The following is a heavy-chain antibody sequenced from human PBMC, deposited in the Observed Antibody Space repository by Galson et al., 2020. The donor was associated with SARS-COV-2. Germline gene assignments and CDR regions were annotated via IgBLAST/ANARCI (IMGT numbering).Heavy chain of an antibody. CDR1: GESFTYYY. J-gene: IGHJ4*02. CDR2: VNHFGTA. V-gene: IGHV4-34*01. Sequence: SETLSLTCAVYGESFTYYYDWTWIRQTPGKGLQWIGEVNHFGTATYNPSLKSRVTISLDTSKSQFSLIVRSMTAADAGVYYCARANSKDAATFFRSHSFDYWGQGNLVTVSS. CDR3: ARANSKDAATFFRSHSFDY. D-gene: IGHD1-26*01.